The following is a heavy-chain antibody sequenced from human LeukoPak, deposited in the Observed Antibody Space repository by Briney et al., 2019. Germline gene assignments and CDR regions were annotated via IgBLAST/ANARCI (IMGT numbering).Heavy chain of an antibody. CDR1: GGSFSGYY. CDR3: ARGRGGGGYFDY. D-gene: IGHD2-15*01. V-gene: IGHV4-34*01. J-gene: IGHJ4*02. Sequence: SETLSLTCAVYGGSFSGYYWSWIRQPPGKGLEWIGEINHGGSTNYNPSLKSRVTISVDTSKNQFSLKLSSVTAADTAVYYCARGRGGGGYFDYWGQGTLVTVSS. CDR2: INHGGST.